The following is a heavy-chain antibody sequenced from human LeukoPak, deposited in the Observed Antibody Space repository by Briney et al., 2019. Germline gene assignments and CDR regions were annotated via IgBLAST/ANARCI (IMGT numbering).Heavy chain of an antibody. V-gene: IGHV4-34*01. CDR3: ARYGSGSKDAFDI. J-gene: IGHJ3*02. D-gene: IGHD3-10*01. Sequence: SETLSLTCAVYGGSFSGYYWSWIRQPPGKGLEWIGEINHSGSTNYNPSLKSRVTISVDTSKNQFSLKLSSVTAADTAVYYCARYGSGSKDAFDIWGQGTMVTVSS. CDR1: GGSFSGYY. CDR2: INHSGST.